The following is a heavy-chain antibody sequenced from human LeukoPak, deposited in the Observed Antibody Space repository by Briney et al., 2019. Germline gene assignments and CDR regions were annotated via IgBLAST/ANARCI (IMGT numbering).Heavy chain of an antibody. CDR3: ARDYGGSSPFDY. CDR2: ISSSGSTI. D-gene: IGHD4-23*01. V-gene: IGHV3-48*03. CDR1: GFTFSSYE. J-gene: IGHJ4*02. Sequence: GGSLRLSCAASGFTFSSYEMHWVRQAPGKGLQWVSYISSSGSTIYYADSVGGRFTISRDNAKNSLYLQMNSLRAEDTAVYYCARDYGGSSPFDYWGQGTLVTVSS.